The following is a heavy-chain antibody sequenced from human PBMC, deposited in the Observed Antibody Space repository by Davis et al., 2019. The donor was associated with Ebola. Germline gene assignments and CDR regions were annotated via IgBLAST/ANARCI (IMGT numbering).Heavy chain of an antibody. Sequence: KVSCKASGYSFTFFWIGWVRQVPGRGLEWMAIIYPGDSDTRYSPSFLGQVTIPADKSTTTAYLQWSSLRATDTATYYCARLRGTTGFNFWGQGTQVTVSS. CDR1: GYSFTFFW. J-gene: IGHJ4*02. CDR2: IYPGDSDT. V-gene: IGHV5-51*01. CDR3: ARLRGTTGFNF. D-gene: IGHD1-1*01.